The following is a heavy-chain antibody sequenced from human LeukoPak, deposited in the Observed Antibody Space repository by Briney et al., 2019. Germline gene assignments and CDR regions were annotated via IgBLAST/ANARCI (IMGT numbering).Heavy chain of an antibody. Sequence: GGSLRLSCVASGFTVSQHWTTWVRQAPGKGLEWVAHMNADGSERDSVDSGTGRFTISKDNAKNSVYLQLSSLRAEDTARYCCARGHYGLDIWGQGTMVTVSS. CDR1: GFTVSQHW. D-gene: IGHD4-17*01. J-gene: IGHJ3*02. V-gene: IGHV3-7*01. CDR3: ARGHYGLDI. CDR2: MNADGSER.